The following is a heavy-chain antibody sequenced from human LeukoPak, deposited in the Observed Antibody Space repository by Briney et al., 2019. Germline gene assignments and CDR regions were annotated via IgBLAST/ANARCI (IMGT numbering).Heavy chain of an antibody. CDR1: GYTFTDYY. J-gene: IGHJ4*02. CDR3: ARGRSKGMN. V-gene: IGHV1-2*02. CDR2: INPNSGGT. Sequence: ASVKVSCKASGYTFTDYYMHWVRQAPGQGLEWMGWINPNSGGTAYAQKFQGRVTMTRNTSISTAYMELSSLRSEDTAVYYCARGRSKGMNWGQGTLVTVSS.